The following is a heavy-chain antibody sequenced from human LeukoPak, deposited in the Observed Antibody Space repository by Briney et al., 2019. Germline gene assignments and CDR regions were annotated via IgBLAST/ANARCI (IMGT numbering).Heavy chain of an antibody. Sequence: SGPTLVKPTQTLTLTCTFSGFSLSTSGVGVGWIRQPPGKALEWLALIYWDDDKRYSPSLKSRLTITKDTSKNQVVLTMTNMDPVDTATYYCAHGQVIVVERNWFDPWGQGTLVTVSS. J-gene: IGHJ5*02. CDR3: AHGQVIVVERNWFDP. CDR2: IYWDDDK. D-gene: IGHD3-22*01. CDR1: GFSLSTSGVG. V-gene: IGHV2-5*02.